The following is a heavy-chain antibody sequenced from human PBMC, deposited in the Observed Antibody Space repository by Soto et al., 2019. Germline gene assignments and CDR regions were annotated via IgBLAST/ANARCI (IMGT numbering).Heavy chain of an antibody. D-gene: IGHD3-16*02. J-gene: IGHJ6*03. CDR1: GGSFSGYY. CDR3: ARGRRITFGGVIVSPYYYYYMDV. V-gene: IGHV4-34*01. CDR2: INHSGST. Sequence: SETLSLTCAVYGGSFSGYYWSWIRQPPGKGLEWIGEINHSGSTNYNPSLKSRVTISVDTSKNQFSLKLSSVTAADTAVYYCARGRRITFGGVIVSPYYYYYMDVWAKGTTVTVSS.